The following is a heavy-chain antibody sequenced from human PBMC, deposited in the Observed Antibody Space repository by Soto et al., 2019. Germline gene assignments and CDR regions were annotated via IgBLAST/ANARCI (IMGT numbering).Heavy chain of an antibody. J-gene: IGHJ4*02. D-gene: IGHD3-22*01. V-gene: IGHV3-23*01. CDR3: AKAGDSSGYYYLQYFDD. Sequence: GGSLRLSCAASGFTFSNYAMTWVRQAPGKGLEWVSSISTSGASTFYADSVRGRFTISRDNSKNTLYLQLSSLRAEDTAVYYCAKAGDSSGYYYLQYFDDWGQGTLVTV. CDR2: ISTSGAST. CDR1: GFTFSNYA.